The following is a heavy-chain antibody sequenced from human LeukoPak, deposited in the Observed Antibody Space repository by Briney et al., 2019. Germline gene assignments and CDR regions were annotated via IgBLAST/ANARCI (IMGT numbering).Heavy chain of an antibody. CDR1: GYTFTSYA. CDR3: ARGRIQLWLFDY. CDR2: ITPIFGTA. J-gene: IGHJ4*02. D-gene: IGHD5-18*01. V-gene: IGHV1-69*13. Sequence: ASVKVSCKASGYTFTSYAMNWVRQAPGQGLEWMGGITPIFGTANYAQKFQGRVTITADESTSTAYMELSSLRSEDTAVYYCARGRIQLWLFDYWGQGTLVTVSS.